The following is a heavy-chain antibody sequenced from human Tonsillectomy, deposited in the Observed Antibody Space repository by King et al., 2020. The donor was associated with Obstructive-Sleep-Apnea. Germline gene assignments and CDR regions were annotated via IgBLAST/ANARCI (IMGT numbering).Heavy chain of an antibody. CDR3: ARGGSYSDSSGYKHPNNWFDP. CDR1: GYTFTSYD. Sequence: VQLVESGAEVKKPGASVKVSCKASGYTFTSYDINWVRQATGQGLEWMGWMNPNSGNTGYVQKFQGRVTMTRNTSISTAYMELNSLTSEDTAVYFCARGGSYSDSSGYKHPNNWFDPWGQGTLVTVSS. V-gene: IGHV1-8*01. CDR2: MNPNSGNT. D-gene: IGHD3-22*01. J-gene: IGHJ5*02.